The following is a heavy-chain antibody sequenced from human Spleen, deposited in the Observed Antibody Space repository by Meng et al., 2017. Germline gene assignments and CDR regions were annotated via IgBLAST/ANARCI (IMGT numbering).Heavy chain of an antibody. Sequence: GESLKISREGSGFTFSNAYMTWVRQVPGKRLEWVGRSKRKPDGETIDYAAPVKGRFTISRDDSKNTVYLQMNSLKTEDTAVDYCSGHSDYWGQGTLVTVSS. CDR3: SGHSDY. CDR1: GFTFSNAY. D-gene: IGHD5-12*01. V-gene: IGHV3-15*01. CDR2: SKRKPDGETI. J-gene: IGHJ4*02.